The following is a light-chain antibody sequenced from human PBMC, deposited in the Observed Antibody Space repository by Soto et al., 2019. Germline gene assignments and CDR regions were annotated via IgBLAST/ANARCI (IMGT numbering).Light chain of an antibody. J-gene: IGLJ1*01. Sequence: QSALTQPASVYVSPGQSITISCTGTSSDVGYYNYVSWYQQHPGKAPKILIYEVNSRPSGVSNRFSGSKSGNTASLTSSGLHTEEEADYYCHSYTRTSNLPYVFGTGTKVTVL. CDR2: EVN. CDR1: SSDVGYYNY. V-gene: IGLV2-14*01. CDR3: HSYTRTSNLPYV.